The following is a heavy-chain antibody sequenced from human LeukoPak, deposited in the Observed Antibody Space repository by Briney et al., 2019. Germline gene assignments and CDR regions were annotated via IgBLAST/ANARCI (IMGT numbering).Heavy chain of an antibody. Sequence: SSETLSLTCTVAGGSISSYYWSWIRQPPGRGLEWIGYIYYSGSTNYNPSLKSRATMSVDTSKNQFSLNLNSVTAADTAVYYCARMGSGWRHGFDYWGQGTLVSVSS. CDR2: IYYSGST. J-gene: IGHJ4*02. CDR1: GGSISSYY. CDR3: ARMGSGWRHGFDY. V-gene: IGHV4-59*01. D-gene: IGHD6-19*01.